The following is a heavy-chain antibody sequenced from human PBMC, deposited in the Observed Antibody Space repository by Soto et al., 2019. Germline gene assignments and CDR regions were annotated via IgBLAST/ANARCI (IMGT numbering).Heavy chain of an antibody. CDR2: IYYSGST. CDR3: ARRYGGNFDY. D-gene: IGHD1-26*01. Sequence: SXTLSLTCTVSGGSISSGGYYWSWIRQHPGKGLEWIGYIYYSGSTNYNPSLKSRVTISVDTSKNQFSLKLSSVTAADTAVYYCARRYGGNFDYWGQGTLVTVSS. V-gene: IGHV4-61*08. J-gene: IGHJ4*02. CDR1: GGSISSGGYY.